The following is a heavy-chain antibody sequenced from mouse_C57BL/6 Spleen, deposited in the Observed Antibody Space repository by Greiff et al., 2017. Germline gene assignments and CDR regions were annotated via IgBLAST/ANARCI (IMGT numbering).Heavy chain of an antibody. Sequence: QVQLQQSGAELVKPGASVKLSCKASGYTFTSYWMPWVKQRPGQGLEWIGEIDPSDSYTNYNQKFKGKATLTVDTSSSTAYMQLSSLTSEDSAVYYCATDYYGSSYVDYYAMYYWGQGTSVTVSS. V-gene: IGHV1-50*01. D-gene: IGHD1-1*01. CDR3: ATDYYGSSYVDYYAMYY. CDR1: GYTFTSYW. CDR2: IDPSDSYT. J-gene: IGHJ4*01.